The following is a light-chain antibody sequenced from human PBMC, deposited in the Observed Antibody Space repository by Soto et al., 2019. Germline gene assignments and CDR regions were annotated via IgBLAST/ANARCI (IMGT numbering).Light chain of an antibody. CDR3: QQYNDWTPWT. CDR1: QSVSSN. CDR2: GAS. J-gene: IGKJ1*01. V-gene: IGKV3-15*01. Sequence: EIVMTQSPATLSVSPGERATLSCRASQSVSSNLAWYQQKPVQAPRLLIYGASTRATGIPARFSGRGSGTEFTLTISSLQSEDFAVDYCQQYNDWTPWTFGQGTKVDIK.